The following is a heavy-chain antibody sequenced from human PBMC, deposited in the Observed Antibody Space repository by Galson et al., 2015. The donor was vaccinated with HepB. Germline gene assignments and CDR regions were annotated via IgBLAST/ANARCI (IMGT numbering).Heavy chain of an antibody. V-gene: IGHV2-5*02. Sequence: PALVKPTQTLTLTCTFSGFSLSTSGVGVGWIRQPPGKALEWLALIYWDDDKRYSPSLKSRLTITKDTSKNQVVLTMTNMDPVDTATYYCAHRPYCSGGSCYSLFDYWGRGTLVTVSS. J-gene: IGHJ4*02. D-gene: IGHD2-15*01. CDR1: GFSLSTSGVG. CDR2: IYWDDDK. CDR3: AHRPYCSGGSCYSLFDY.